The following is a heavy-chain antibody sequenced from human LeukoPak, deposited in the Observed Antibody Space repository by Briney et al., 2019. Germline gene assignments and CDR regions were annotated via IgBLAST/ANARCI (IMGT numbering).Heavy chain of an antibody. Sequence: ASVKVSCKASGYTFTNYDVNWVRQATGQGLEWMGWMNPKSNNRGYAQKFQGRVTITTDTSISTAYMELSSLRSDDTAVYYCARGGHGDAFDIWGQGTMVTVSS. J-gene: IGHJ3*02. CDR3: ARGGHGDAFDI. CDR1: GYTFTNYD. V-gene: IGHV1-8*03. CDR2: MNPKSNNR.